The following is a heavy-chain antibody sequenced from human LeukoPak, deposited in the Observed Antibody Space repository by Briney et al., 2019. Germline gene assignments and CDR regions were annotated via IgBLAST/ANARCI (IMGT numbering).Heavy chain of an antibody. CDR3: AKDLSSSLSVLLWFGETEDY. J-gene: IGHJ4*02. V-gene: IGHV3-15*01. D-gene: IGHD3-10*01. CDR2: IKSKTDGGTT. CDR1: GFTFSNAW. Sequence: GGSLRLSCAASGFTFSNAWMNWVRQAPGKGLEWVGRIKSKTDGGTTDYAAPVKGRFTISRDDSKNTLYLQMNSLRAEDTAVYYCAKDLSSSLSVLLWFGETEDYWGQGTLVTVSS.